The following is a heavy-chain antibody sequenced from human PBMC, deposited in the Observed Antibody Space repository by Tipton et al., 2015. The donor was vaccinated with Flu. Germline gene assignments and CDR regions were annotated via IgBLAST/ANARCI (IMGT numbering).Heavy chain of an antibody. CDR2: VSRPGST. J-gene: IGHJ4*02. V-gene: IGHV4-38-2*01. CDR3: ARAGSYYCLDY. Sequence: TLSLTCAVSGDSISSDYYWGWIRQFPGKGLEWIGTVSRPGSTVYNPSLKSRVTISVDTSKNQFSLKLSSVTAADTAVYYCARAGSYYCLDYWGQGTLVTVSS. CDR1: GDSISSDYY. D-gene: IGHD1-26*01.